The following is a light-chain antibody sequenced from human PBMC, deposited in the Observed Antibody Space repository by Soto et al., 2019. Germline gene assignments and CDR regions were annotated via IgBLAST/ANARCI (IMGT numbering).Light chain of an antibody. V-gene: IGLV1-40*01. J-gene: IGLJ2*01. CDR2: GNS. Sequence: QPVLTQPPSVSGAPGQRVTISCTGSSSNIAAGYDVHWYQQLPGTAPKLLIYGNSNRPSGVPDRFSGSKSGTSASLAITGLQAEDEADYYCQSYDSSLSGSVFGGGTKVTVL. CDR1: SSNIAAGYD. CDR3: QSYDSSLSGSV.